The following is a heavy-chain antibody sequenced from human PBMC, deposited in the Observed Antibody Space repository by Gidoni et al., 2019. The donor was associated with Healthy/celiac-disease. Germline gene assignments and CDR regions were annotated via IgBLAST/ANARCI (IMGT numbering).Heavy chain of an antibody. CDR1: GCTFSSYA. V-gene: IGHV1-69*01. Sequence: QVQLVQSGAEVKKPGSSVKVSCKPSGCTFSSYASSWVRQRPGQGIEWMGGIIPIFGTANNEQKFQGRVTITADESSSTAYMELSSLRSEETAVYYCASEIVVVPAAAGHDAFDIWGQGTMVTVSS. D-gene: IGHD2-2*01. CDR2: IIPIFGTA. CDR3: ASEIVVVPAAAGHDAFDI. J-gene: IGHJ3*02.